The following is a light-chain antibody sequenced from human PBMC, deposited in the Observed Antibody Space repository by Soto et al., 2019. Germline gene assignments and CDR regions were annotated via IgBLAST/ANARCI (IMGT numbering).Light chain of an antibody. Sequence: EIVLTQSPGTLSLSPGERATLSCRASQSVSNNYLAWYQHRPGQAPRLLIYGASSRATGIPDRFSGSGSGTDFTLTISRLEPEDFAVYYCQQYGSSPFITFGQGTRLENK. CDR1: QSVSNNY. V-gene: IGKV3-20*01. J-gene: IGKJ5*01. CDR3: QQYGSSPFIT. CDR2: GAS.